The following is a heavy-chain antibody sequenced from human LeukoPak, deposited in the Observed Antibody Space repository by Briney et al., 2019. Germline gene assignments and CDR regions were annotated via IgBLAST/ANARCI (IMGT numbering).Heavy chain of an antibody. CDR3: AKTVNFYDSRRLDY. D-gene: IGHD3-22*01. Sequence: GSLRLSCAASGFTFDDYTMHWVRQAPGKGLEWVSLISCDGGSTYYADSVKGRFTISRDNSKNTLYLQMNSLRPEDRAVYYCAKTVNFYDSRRLDYWGQGALVTVPS. V-gene: IGHV3-43*01. CDR1: GFTFDDYT. J-gene: IGHJ4*02. CDR2: ISCDGGST.